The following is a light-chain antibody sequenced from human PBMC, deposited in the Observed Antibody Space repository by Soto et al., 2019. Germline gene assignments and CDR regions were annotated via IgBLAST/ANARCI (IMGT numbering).Light chain of an antibody. V-gene: IGLV2-14*01. J-gene: IGLJ1*01. CDR1: SSAVGDYNY. CDR3: SSYITPFYV. CDR2: EVT. Sequence: QSVLTQPASVSGSPGQSITISCTGTSSAVGDYNYVSWYQQHPGKAPKLIIYEVTYRPSGVSNRFSGAKSGNTASLIISGLQAEDEADYYCSSYITPFYVFGTGTKLTVL.